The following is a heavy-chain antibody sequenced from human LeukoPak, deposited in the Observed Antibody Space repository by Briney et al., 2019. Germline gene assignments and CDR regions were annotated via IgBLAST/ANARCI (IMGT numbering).Heavy chain of an antibody. V-gene: IGHV4-34*01. CDR3: ARAFLFYGDYGRLHFDY. CDR2: INHSGST. D-gene: IGHD4-17*01. J-gene: IGHJ4*02. CDR1: GGSFSGYY. Sequence: SETLSLTCAVYGGSFSGYYRSWIRQPPGKGLEWIGEINHSGSTNYNPSLKSRVTISVDTSKNQFSLKLSSVTAADTAVYYCARAFLFYGDYGRLHFDYWGQGTLVTVSS.